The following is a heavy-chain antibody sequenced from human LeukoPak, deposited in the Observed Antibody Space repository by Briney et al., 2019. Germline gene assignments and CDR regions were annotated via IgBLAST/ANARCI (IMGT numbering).Heavy chain of an antibody. Sequence: HSGGSLRLSCAASGFTFSSYWMHWVRQAPGKGLDWVSRIYIDGSSTNYADSVKGRFTISRDNAKNSLYLQMKSLRAEDTAIYYCAAVLSGAYRSFDYWGQGILVTVSS. CDR1: GFTFSSYW. CDR3: AAVLSGAYRSFDY. D-gene: IGHD4-11*01. J-gene: IGHJ4*02. V-gene: IGHV3-74*01. CDR2: IYIDGSST.